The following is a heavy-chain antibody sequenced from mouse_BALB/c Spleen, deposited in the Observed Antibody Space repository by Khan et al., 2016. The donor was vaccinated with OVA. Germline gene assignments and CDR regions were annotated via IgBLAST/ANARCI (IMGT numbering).Heavy chain of an antibody. D-gene: IGHD1-3*01. CDR2: INTYTGEP. CDR3: GKVGYSGTLGS. CDR1: GYPFTNFG. Sequence: QIQLVQSGPEVKKPGETVKISCKASGYPFTNFGMNWVRQAPGKGLKWMGWINTYTGEPTYNHDFKGRFAFSLETAASTAYLRINNLHIEDTATYFCGKVGYSGTLGSWGQGTSVTVSS. J-gene: IGHJ4*01. V-gene: IGHV9-3-1*01.